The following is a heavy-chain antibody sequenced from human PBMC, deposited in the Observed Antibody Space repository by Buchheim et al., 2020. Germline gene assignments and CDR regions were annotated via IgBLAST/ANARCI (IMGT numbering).Heavy chain of an antibody. CDR3: ASGSTKIDY. V-gene: IGHV3-30*03. Sequence: QAQLVESGGGVVQPGRSLRLSCVASGFDFSTYDVHWVRQVPGKGLEWVAVISFDGDNMNYADSVKGRFTISRDNSKNSLYLQMNSLRAEDTAVYYCASGSTKIDYWGQGTL. J-gene: IGHJ4*02. CDR2: ISFDGDNM. D-gene: IGHD2-2*01. CDR1: GFDFSTYD.